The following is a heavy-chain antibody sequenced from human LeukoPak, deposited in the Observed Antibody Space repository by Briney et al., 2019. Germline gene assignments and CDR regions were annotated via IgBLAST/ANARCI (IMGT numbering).Heavy chain of an antibody. CDR2: ISSSSSYI. V-gene: IGHV3-21*01. D-gene: IGHD2-15*01. CDR3: ARDPYCSGGSCYYLTTWYY. Sequence: PGGSLRLSCAASGFTFSSYWMSWVRQAPGKGLEWVSSISSSSSYIYYADSVKGRFTISRDNAKNSLYLQMNSLRAEDTAVYYCARDPYCSGGSCYYLTTWYYWGQGTLVTVSS. CDR1: GFTFSSYW. J-gene: IGHJ4*02.